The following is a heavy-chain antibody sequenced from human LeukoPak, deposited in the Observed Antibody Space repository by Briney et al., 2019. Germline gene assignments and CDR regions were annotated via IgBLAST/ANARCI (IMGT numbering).Heavy chain of an antibody. CDR1: GFTFSSYG. V-gene: IGHV3-33*01. CDR2: IWYDGSNK. J-gene: IGHJ4*02. D-gene: IGHD3-10*01. CDR3: ARELWFGESQVDY. Sequence: GRSLRLSCAASGFTFSSYGMHWVRQAPGKGLEWVAVIWYDGSNKYYADSVKGRFTISRDNSTNTLYLQMNSLRAEDTAVYYCARELWFGESQVDYWGQGTLVTVSS.